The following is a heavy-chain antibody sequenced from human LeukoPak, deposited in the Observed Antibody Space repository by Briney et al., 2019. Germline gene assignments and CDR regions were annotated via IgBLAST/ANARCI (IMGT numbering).Heavy chain of an antibody. Sequence: SQTLSLTCTVSGGSISSGGYYWSWIRQPPGKGLEWIGYISASGTTNYNPSLMSRVTISVDTSKNQFSLKLSSVTAADTAVYYCARGLRYYYYYMDVWGKGTTVTVSS. CDR1: GGSISSGGYY. J-gene: IGHJ6*03. CDR2: ISASGTT. CDR3: ARGLRYYYYYMDV. V-gene: IGHV4-61*09.